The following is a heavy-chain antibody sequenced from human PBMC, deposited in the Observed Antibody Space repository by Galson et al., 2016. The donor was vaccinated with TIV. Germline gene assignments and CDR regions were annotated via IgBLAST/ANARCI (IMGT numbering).Heavy chain of an antibody. V-gene: IGHV1-2*06. CDR3: AKAGAVLRYFDWLFDAFDI. D-gene: IGHD3-9*01. J-gene: IGHJ3*02. Sequence: SVKVSCKASGYTFTGYYIHWVRQAPGQGLEWVGRINPSNGVTDYAQNFQGRFTMTRDTSITTVYMELSSLRSDDTAVYYCAKAGAVLRYFDWLFDAFDIWGQGTMVAVSS. CDR2: INPSNGVT. CDR1: GYTFTGYY.